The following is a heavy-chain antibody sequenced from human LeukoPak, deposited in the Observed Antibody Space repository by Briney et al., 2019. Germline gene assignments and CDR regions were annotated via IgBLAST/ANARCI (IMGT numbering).Heavy chain of an antibody. J-gene: IGHJ4*02. Sequence: ASVKVSCKVSGYTLTELSMHWVRQAPGKGLAWMGGFDPEDGETIYAQKFQGRVTMTEDTSTDTAYMELSSLRSEDTAVYYCATAGPYCTNGVCYQRGFDYWGQGTLVTVSS. CDR3: ATAGPYCTNGVCYQRGFDY. D-gene: IGHD2-8*01. CDR1: GYTLTELS. CDR2: FDPEDGET. V-gene: IGHV1-24*01.